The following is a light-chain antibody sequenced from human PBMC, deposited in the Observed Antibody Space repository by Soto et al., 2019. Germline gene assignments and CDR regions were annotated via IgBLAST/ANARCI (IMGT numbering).Light chain of an antibody. J-gene: IGLJ2*01. Sequence: QAVVTQPPSASGTPGQRVTISCSGSTSNLGGNYVYWYQQLPGAAPKLLIYRNNQRPSGVPDRFSGSKSGTSASLAISGLRSEDEADYYCSSWDDSLSGVIFAGGTKVTVL. CDR1: TSNLGGNY. CDR3: SSWDDSLSGVI. CDR2: RNN. V-gene: IGLV1-47*01.